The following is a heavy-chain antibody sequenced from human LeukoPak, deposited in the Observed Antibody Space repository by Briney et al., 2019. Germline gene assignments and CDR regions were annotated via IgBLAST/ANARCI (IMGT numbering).Heavy chain of an antibody. J-gene: IGHJ2*01. Sequence: PSETLSLTCTVSGGSISSYYWSWIRQPPGKGLEWIGYIYYSGSTNYNPSLKSRVTISVDTSKNQFSLKLSSVTAADTAVYYCARQPTQGYGDYWYFDLWGRGTLVTVSS. CDR1: GGSISSYY. CDR3: ARQPTQGYGDYWYFDL. V-gene: IGHV4-59*08. D-gene: IGHD4-17*01. CDR2: IYYSGST.